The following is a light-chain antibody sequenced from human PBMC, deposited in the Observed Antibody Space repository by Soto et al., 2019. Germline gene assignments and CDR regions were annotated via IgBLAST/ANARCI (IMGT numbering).Light chain of an antibody. CDR1: QGISSY. CDR3: QQYYSYPPT. Sequence: AIRMTQSPSSFSASTGARVTITCRASQGISSYLAWYQQKPAKAPKILIYAASTLQSGVPSRFSGSGSGTAFTLTIRSLQAEDFATNYCQQYYSYPPTFGGGTKVDIK. CDR2: AAS. J-gene: IGKJ4*01. V-gene: IGKV1-8*01.